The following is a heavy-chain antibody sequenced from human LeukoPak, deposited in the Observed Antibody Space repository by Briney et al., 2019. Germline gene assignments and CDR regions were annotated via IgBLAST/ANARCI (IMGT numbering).Heavy chain of an antibody. CDR1: GYTFTSYY. CDR3: ARAGEGGSSWLATSTLFDY. D-gene: IGHD6-13*01. J-gene: IGHJ4*02. Sequence: GASVKVSCKASGYTFTSYYMHWVRQAPGQGLEWMGWINPNSGGTNYAQKFQGRVTMTRDTSISTAYMELSRLRSDDTAVYYCARAGEGGSSWLATSTLFDYWGQGTLVTVSS. V-gene: IGHV1-2*02. CDR2: INPNSGGT.